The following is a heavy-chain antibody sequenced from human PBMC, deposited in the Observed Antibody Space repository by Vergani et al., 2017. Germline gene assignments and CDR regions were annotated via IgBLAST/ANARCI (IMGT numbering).Heavy chain of an antibody. CDR2: INPNSGGT. J-gene: IGHJ6*02. CDR3: ARVGCSSTSCLRYYYYYGMDV. D-gene: IGHD2-2*01. Sequence: QVQLVQSGAEVKKPGASVKVSCKASGYTFTGYYMHWVRQAPGQGLEWMGWINPNSGGTNYAQKFKGRVTMTRDTSISTAYMELSRLRSDDTAVYYCARVGCSSTSCLRYYYYYGMDVWGQGTTVTVSS. CDR1: GYTFTGYY. V-gene: IGHV1-2*02.